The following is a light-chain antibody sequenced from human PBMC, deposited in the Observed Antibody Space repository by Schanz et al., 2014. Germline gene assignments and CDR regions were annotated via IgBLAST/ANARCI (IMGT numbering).Light chain of an antibody. CDR2: AAS. J-gene: IGKJ1*01. Sequence: DIQMTQSLSSLSASVGDRVTITCRASQGISNYLAWYQQKPGKVPKLLIYAASTLQSGVPSRFSGSGSGTEFSLTISSLQPDDFATYYCQQYNSYSWTFGQGTRVEIK. CDR1: QGISNY. CDR3: QQYNSYSWT. V-gene: IGKV1-27*01.